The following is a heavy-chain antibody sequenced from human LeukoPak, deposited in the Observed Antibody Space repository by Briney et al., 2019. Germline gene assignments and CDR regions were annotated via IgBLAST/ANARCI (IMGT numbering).Heavy chain of an antibody. CDR1: GFTFSSYD. CDR2: ISGSGGST. D-gene: IGHD3-9*01. CDR3: AKVCEDYDILTGYCYDAFDI. Sequence: GGSLRLSCAASGFTFSSYDMGWVRQAPGKGLEWVSAISGSGGSTYYADSVKGRFTISRDNSKNTLSLQMNSVRAEDTAVYYCAKVCEDYDILTGYCYDAFDIWGEGTMVTVSS. J-gene: IGHJ3*02. V-gene: IGHV3-23*01.